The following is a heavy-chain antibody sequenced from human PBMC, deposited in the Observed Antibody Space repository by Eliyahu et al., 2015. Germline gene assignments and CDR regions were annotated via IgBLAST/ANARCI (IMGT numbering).Heavy chain of an antibody. CDR2: IKEDETEK. V-gene: IGHV3-7*03. CDR1: GITFRKYW. CDR3: ASGGGRFEY. J-gene: IGHJ4*02. Sequence: EVQLVESGXGLVQPGGSRRLSXSXSGITFRKYWMSWVRQAPGEGLEWVANIKEDETEKYYVDSVKGRFTISRDNAKNSLDLQMDSLRADDTAVYYCASGGGRFEYWGQGSLVIVSP. D-gene: IGHD3-10*01.